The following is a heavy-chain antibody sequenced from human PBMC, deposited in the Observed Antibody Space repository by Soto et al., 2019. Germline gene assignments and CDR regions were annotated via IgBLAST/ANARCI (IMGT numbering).Heavy chain of an antibody. Sequence: SVKVSCMASGGTFRSYALSWVRKAPGQGLEWMGGIIPIFGTANYAQKFQGRVTITADESTSTAYMELRSLRSEDTAVYYCARDDGRAIVRLYYYYGMDVRGELTTVTVSS. CDR2: IIPIFGTA. J-gene: IGHJ6*04. CDR1: GGTFRSYA. V-gene: IGHV1-69*13. CDR3: ARDDGRAIVRLYYYYGMDV. D-gene: IGHD3-16*02.